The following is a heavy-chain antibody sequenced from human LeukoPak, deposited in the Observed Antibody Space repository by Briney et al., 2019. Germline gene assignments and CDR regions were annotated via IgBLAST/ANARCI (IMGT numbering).Heavy chain of an antibody. CDR3: AKVSHYYDSSGYVDY. CDR1: GFTFSSYG. J-gene: IGHJ4*02. V-gene: IGHV3-30*02. Sequence: GGSLRLSCAASGFTFSSYGMHWVRQAPGKGLEGVAFIRYDGSNKYYADSVKGRFTISRDNSKNTLYLQMNSLRAEDTAVYYCAKVSHYYDSSGYVDYWGQRTLVTVSS. D-gene: IGHD3-22*01. CDR2: IRYDGSNK.